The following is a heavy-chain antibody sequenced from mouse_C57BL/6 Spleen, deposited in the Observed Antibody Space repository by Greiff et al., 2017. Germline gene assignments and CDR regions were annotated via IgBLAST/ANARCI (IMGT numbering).Heavy chain of an antibody. CDR1: GYTFTSYW. J-gene: IGHJ2*01. Sequence: QVQLQQSGAELVKPGASVKLSCKASGYTFTSYWMHWVKQRPGQGLEWIGMIHPNSGSTNYNEKFKSKATLTVDKSSSTAYMQLSSLTSEDSAVYYGARCDGYSIFDYWGQGTTLPVSS. D-gene: IGHD2-3*01. CDR2: IHPNSGST. V-gene: IGHV1-64*01. CDR3: ARCDGYSIFDY.